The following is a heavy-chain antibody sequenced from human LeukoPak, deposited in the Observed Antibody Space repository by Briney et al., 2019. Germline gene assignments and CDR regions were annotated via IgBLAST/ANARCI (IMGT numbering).Heavy chain of an antibody. Sequence: PGGSLRLSCAASGFTFSSYGMHWVRQAPGKGLEWVAVIWYDGSNKYYADSVKGRFTISRDNSKNTLYLQMNSLRAEDTAVYYCARAADYGDYNEYFQHWGQGTLVTVSS. D-gene: IGHD4-17*01. CDR1: GFTFSSYG. J-gene: IGHJ1*01. CDR3: ARAADYGDYNEYFQH. V-gene: IGHV3-33*01. CDR2: IWYDGSNK.